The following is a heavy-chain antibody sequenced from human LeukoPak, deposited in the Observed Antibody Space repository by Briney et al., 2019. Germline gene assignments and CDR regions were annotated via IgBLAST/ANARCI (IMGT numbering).Heavy chain of an antibody. CDR3: ARGQAGLVEYHFDY. CDR1: GGSISSYY. CDR2: IYYSGST. J-gene: IGHJ4*02. D-gene: IGHD2-2*01. Sequence: SETLSLTCTVSGGSISSYYWSWIRQPPGKGLEWIGYIYYSGSTNYNPSLKSRVTISVDTSKNQFSLKLSSVTAADTAVYYCARGQAGLVEYHFDYWGQGTLVTVSS. V-gene: IGHV4-59*01.